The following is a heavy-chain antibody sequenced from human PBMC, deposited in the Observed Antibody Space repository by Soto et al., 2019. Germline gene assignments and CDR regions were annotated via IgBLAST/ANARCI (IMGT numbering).Heavy chain of an antibody. J-gene: IGHJ5*02. CDR3: ARDLIAAAGTASKGWFDP. CDR1: GGSISSSNW. V-gene: IGHV4-4*02. CDR2: IYHSGST. D-gene: IGHD6-13*01. Sequence: PSETLSLTCAVSGGSISSSNWWSWVRQPPGKGLEWIGEIYHSGSTNYNPSLKSRVTISVDKSKNQFSLKLSSVTAADTAVYYCARDLIAAAGTASKGWFDPSGQGTLVTVSS.